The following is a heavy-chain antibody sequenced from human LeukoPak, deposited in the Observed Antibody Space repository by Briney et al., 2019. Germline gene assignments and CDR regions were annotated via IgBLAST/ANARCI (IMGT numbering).Heavy chain of an antibody. CDR3: ARLASITMIVEVTKGAFDI. CDR2: IYYSGST. CDR1: GGSISSSSYY. Sequence: PSETLSLTCTVSGGSISSSSYYWGWIRQPPGKGLEWIGSIYYSGSTYYNPSLKSRVTISVDTSKNQFSLKLSSVTAADTAVYYCARLASITMIVEVTKGAFDIWGQGTMVTVSS. V-gene: IGHV4-39*01. D-gene: IGHD3-22*01. J-gene: IGHJ3*02.